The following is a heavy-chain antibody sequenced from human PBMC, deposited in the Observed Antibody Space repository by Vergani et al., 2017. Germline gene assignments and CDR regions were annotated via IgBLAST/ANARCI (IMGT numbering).Heavy chain of an antibody. D-gene: IGHD5-12*01. CDR2: ISGSGGST. CDR1: GFTFNHYA. Sequence: EVQLLESGGDLVQPGGSLRLSCAASGFTFNHYAMNWVRQAPGKGLEWVSGISGSGGSTYYAGSVKGRFTISRDSSKNTLYLQMNSLSAGDTAVYYCAKANRRTSGYDYLYYYRTTDVWGQGTTVTVSS. J-gene: IGHJ6*02. V-gene: IGHV3-23*01. CDR3: AKANRRTSGYDYLYYYRTTDV.